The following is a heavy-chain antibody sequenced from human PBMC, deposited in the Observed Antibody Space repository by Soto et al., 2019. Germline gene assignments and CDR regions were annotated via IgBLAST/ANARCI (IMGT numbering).Heavy chain of an antibody. Sequence: GASVKVSCKASGYTFSTSGISWVRQAPGQGLEWVGWISSYNVNTNYAQKLQGRVTMTTDTSTSTAYMELRSLTSDDTAVYYCARLSFGLYGSGSYFDYWGQGTLVTVSS. D-gene: IGHD3-10*01. CDR2: ISSYNVNT. V-gene: IGHV1-18*01. CDR1: GYTFSTSG. J-gene: IGHJ4*02. CDR3: ARLSFGLYGSGSYFDY.